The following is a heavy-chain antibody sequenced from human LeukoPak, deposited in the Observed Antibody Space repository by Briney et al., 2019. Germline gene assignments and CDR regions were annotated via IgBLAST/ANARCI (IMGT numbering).Heavy chain of an antibody. J-gene: IGHJ3*02. D-gene: IGHD3-10*01. CDR1: GYTFTSYG. CDR3: ARDPGSYYPNNDAFDI. CDR2: ISAYNGNT. V-gene: IGHV1-18*01. Sequence: GASVKVSCKASGYTFTSYGISWVRQAPGQGLEWMGWISAYNGNTNYAQKLQGRVTMTTDTSTSTAYMELRSLRSDDTAVYYCARDPGSYYPNNDAFDIWGQGTTVTVSS.